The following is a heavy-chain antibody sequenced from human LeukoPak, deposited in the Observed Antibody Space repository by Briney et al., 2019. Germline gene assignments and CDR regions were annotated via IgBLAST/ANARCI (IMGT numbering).Heavy chain of an antibody. D-gene: IGHD6-19*01. J-gene: IGHJ4*02. CDR3: AKGHSRGWYYFDY. Sequence: PGGSLRLSCAASGFSFSSYGIHWVRQAPGKGLEWVAAISSDGSNKHFADSVKGRFTISRDNSKNTLYLQMSSLRAEDTAMYYCAKGHSRGWYYFDYWGQGALVTVSS. CDR1: GFSFSSYG. CDR2: ISSDGSNK. V-gene: IGHV3-30*18.